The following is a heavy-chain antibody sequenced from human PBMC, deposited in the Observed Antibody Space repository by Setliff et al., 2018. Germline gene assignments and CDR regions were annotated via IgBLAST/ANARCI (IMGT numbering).Heavy chain of an antibody. V-gene: IGHV1-8*01. CDR3: VREHVDTTLIVVPIRGGYFDL. CDR2: MDPKTGDT. J-gene: IGHJ2*01. CDR1: GYNLKNYA. D-gene: IGHD3-22*01. Sequence: AASVKVSCKASGYNLKNYAINWVRQATGQGLEWMGWMDPKTGDTGFAQKFQGRVTITSDTSINTVYLDLSGLKSDDTAVYFCVREHVDTTLIVVPIRGGYFDLWGRGTLVTVSS.